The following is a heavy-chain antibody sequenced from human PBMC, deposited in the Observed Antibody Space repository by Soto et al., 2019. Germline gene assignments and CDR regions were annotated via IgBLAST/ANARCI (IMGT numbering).Heavy chain of an antibody. D-gene: IGHD6-13*01. CDR3: ARQVELAYGMDV. CDR1: GYSFTSYC. CDR2: IYPGDSDT. Sequence: PAESLNTYCEVSGYSFTSYCIGWVLQMPGKGLEWMGIIYPGDSDTRYSPSFQGQVTISADKSISTAYLQWSSLKASDTAMYYCARQVELAYGMDVWGQGTTVTVSS. J-gene: IGHJ6*02. V-gene: IGHV5-51*01.